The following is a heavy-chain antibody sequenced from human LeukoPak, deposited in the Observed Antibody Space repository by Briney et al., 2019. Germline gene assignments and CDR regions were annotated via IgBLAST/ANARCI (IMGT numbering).Heavy chain of an antibody. V-gene: IGHV5-51*01. D-gene: IGHD2-15*01. Sequence: GESLKISCKASGYSFTTYWIGWVRQMPGKGLEWMGIIYPADSTAHYSPSFQGQVTISADKSISTAYLQWSSLKASDTAIYYCARHVRHVGDCGGGSCYTGSGYFDYWGQGTLVTVSS. CDR1: GYSFTTYW. J-gene: IGHJ4*02. CDR2: IYPADSTA. CDR3: ARHVRHVGDCGGGSCYTGSGYFDY.